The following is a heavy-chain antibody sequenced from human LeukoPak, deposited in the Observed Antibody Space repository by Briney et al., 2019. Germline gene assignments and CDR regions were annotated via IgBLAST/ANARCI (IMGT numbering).Heavy chain of an antibody. D-gene: IGHD3-3*01. CDR3: ARDHLANLASRLFDP. CDR2: IHHSGRT. Sequence: SETLSLTCTVSGYSISSDYYWGWIRQPPGKGLGWIGSIHHSGRTYYNTSLKSRVTISVDTSKNQFSLKLSSVTAADTAVYYCARDHLANLASRLFDPWGQGTLVTVSS. J-gene: IGHJ5*02. V-gene: IGHV4-38-2*02. CDR1: GYSISSDYY.